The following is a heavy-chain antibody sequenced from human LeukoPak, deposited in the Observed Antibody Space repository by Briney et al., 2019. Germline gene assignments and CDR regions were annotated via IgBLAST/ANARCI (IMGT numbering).Heavy chain of an antibody. D-gene: IGHD4-17*01. J-gene: IGHJ4*02. CDR3: ARDYGDYPSY. V-gene: IGHV1-18*01. Sequence: GGSVKVSCKASGYSFTSYGITWVRQAPGQGLEWMGWISGYNGNTKYAQKFQGRVTMTTDTSTSTAYMELRSLRSDDTAVYYCARDYGDYPSYWGQGTLVTVSS. CDR2: ISGYNGNT. CDR1: GYSFTSYG.